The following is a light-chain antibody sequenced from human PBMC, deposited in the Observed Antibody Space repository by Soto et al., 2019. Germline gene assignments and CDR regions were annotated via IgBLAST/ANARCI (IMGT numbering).Light chain of an antibody. Sequence: DIQMTQSPATLSASVGDRVTITCRASQSISSWLAWYQQKPGKDAKLLIDDGSSFESGVPSRFSGSGSGTEFTLSISSLQHDDLSTYYCQQYNTYPWTFGQGTKVEIK. CDR2: DGS. CDR1: QSISSW. V-gene: IGKV1-5*01. CDR3: QQYNTYPWT. J-gene: IGKJ1*01.